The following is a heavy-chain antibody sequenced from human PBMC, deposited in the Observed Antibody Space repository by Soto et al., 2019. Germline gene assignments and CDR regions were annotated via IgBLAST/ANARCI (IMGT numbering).Heavy chain of an antibody. CDR3: SRTRSGSYL. Sequence: QVQLVQSGAEVKKPGASVKVACRASGYTFTSFDINWVRQATGQGLEWMGRMNPSSGNTDYAQKLQGRVTMTRDTPISTAYMELSSLRSEDSAVYYCSRTRSGSYLWGQGTQVTVSS. V-gene: IGHV1-8*01. CDR2: MNPSSGNT. J-gene: IGHJ4*02. CDR1: GYTFTSFD. D-gene: IGHD3-10*01.